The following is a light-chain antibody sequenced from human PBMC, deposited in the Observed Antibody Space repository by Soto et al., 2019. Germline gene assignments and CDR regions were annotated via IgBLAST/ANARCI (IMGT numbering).Light chain of an antibody. Sequence: QSALTQPPSVSGAPGQGVTISCTGSSSNIGADYDVHWYQQLPGTAPKLLIYANTNRPSGVPGRFSGSKSGTSASLAITGLQAEDEADYYCQSYDSSLSGYVFGTGTKVTVL. CDR3: QSYDSSLSGYV. CDR1: SSNIGADYD. J-gene: IGLJ1*01. V-gene: IGLV1-40*01. CDR2: ANT.